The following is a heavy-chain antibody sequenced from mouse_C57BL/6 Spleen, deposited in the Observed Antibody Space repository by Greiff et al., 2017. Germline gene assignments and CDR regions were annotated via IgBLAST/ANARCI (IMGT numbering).Heavy chain of an antibody. CDR3: ARPPLYYGSSYWYFDV. V-gene: IGHV1-82*01. Sequence: QVQLQQSGPELVKPGASVKISCKASGYAFSSSWMNWVKQRPGKGLEWIGRIYPGDGDTNYNGKFKGKATLTADKSSSTAYMQLSSLTSEDSAVYFCARPPLYYGSSYWYFDVWGTGTTVTVSS. D-gene: IGHD1-1*01. J-gene: IGHJ1*03. CDR2: IYPGDGDT. CDR1: GYAFSSSW.